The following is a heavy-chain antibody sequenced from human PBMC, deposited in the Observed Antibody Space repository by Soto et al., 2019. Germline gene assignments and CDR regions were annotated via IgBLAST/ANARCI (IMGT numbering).Heavy chain of an antibody. D-gene: IGHD6-6*01. Sequence: SETLSLPCTVSGGSISRHSWSWIRQPPGKGLEWIGYIYYSESTNYNPSLKSRVTISVDTSKNQFSLKLSSVTAADTAVYYCARVKYSSYPAYYYYGMDVWGQGTTVT. CDR3: ARVKYSSYPAYYYYGMDV. CDR1: GGSISRHS. CDR2: IYYSEST. V-gene: IGHV4-59*11. J-gene: IGHJ6*02.